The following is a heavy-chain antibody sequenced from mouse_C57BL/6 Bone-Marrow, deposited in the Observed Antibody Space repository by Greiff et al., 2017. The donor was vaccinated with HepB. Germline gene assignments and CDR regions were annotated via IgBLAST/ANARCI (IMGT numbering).Heavy chain of an antibody. CDR3: ARGITTVVPYYFDY. V-gene: IGHV1-54*01. D-gene: IGHD1-1*01. J-gene: IGHJ2*01. Sequence: QVQLKESGAELVRPGTSVKVSCKASGYAFTNYLIEWVKQRPGQGLEWIGVINPGSGGTNYNEKFKGKATLTADKSSSTAYMQLSSLTSEDSAVYFCARGITTVVPYYFDYWGQGTTLTVSS. CDR1: GYAFTNYL. CDR2: INPGSGGT.